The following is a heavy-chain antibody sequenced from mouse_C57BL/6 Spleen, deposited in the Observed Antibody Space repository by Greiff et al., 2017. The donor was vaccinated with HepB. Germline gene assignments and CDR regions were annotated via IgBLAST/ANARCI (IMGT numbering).Heavy chain of an antibody. CDR3: ARNDHGGWAY. D-gene: IGHD1-1*01. CDR1: GYSFTGYY. CDR2: INPSTGGT. Sequence: EVQLQQSGPELVKPGASVKISCKASGYSFTGYYMHWVKQSSEKSLEWIGEINPSTGGTSYNQKFKGKATVTVDKSSSTAYMQLKSLTSEDSAVYYCARNDHGGWAYWGQGTLVTVSA. J-gene: IGHJ3*01. V-gene: IGHV1-43*01.